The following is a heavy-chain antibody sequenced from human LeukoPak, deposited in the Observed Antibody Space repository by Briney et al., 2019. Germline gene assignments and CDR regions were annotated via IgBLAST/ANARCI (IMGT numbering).Heavy chain of an antibody. CDR2: ISGRGGST. V-gene: IGHV3-23*01. CDR1: GFNFMPYA. J-gene: IGHJ4*02. Sequence: GGSLRLSCAASGFNFMPYAMTWVRQAPGKGLEWVSAISGRGGSTYYADSVKGRFAISRDNSKNTLYLQISRLRAEDTAIYYCARVIFGVAFDHWGQGTLVTVSS. CDR3: ARVIFGVAFDH. D-gene: IGHD3-3*02.